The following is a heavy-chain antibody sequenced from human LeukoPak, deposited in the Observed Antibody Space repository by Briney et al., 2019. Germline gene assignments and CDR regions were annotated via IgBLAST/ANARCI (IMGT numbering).Heavy chain of an antibody. D-gene: IGHD2-2*01. CDR2: LYPGDSDT. Sequence: GAALQISCKGSGYRFTSYWLGWVRPMPGKGLEGMGILYPGDSDTRYSPSFQGQVTISADKSISTAYLQWSSLKASYTAMYYCARGVVPAAMRKEYYYYYGMDVWGQGTTVTVSS. CDR3: ARGVVPAAMRKEYYYYYGMDV. J-gene: IGHJ6*02. CDR1: GYRFTSYW. V-gene: IGHV5-51*01.